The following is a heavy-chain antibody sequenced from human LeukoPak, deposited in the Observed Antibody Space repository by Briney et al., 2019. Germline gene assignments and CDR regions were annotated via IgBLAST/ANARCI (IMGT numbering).Heavy chain of an antibody. CDR3: ARDGRDGYIDY. Sequence: GGSLRLSCAASGYTSSSSWMSWVRPAPGAGLEWVANINEDGSKKYYVDSVKGRFTISRDNAKNSLYLQMNSLRAEDTAVYYCARDGRDGYIDYWGQGTLVTVSS. CDR1: GYTSSSSW. D-gene: IGHD5-24*01. V-gene: IGHV3-7*01. CDR2: INEDGSKK. J-gene: IGHJ4*02.